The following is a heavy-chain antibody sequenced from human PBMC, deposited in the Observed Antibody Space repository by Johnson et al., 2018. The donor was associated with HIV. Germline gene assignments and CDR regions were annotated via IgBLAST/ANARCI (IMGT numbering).Heavy chain of an antibody. CDR1: GFTFGNYA. J-gene: IGHJ3*02. CDR2: ISFDGSSK. D-gene: IGHD3-10*01. V-gene: IGHV3-30*04. Sequence: VQVVESGGGVVQPGRSLRLSCAASGFTFGNYAMHWVRQAPGKGLEWVAVISFDGSSKYYADSVKGRFTFSRDNSNNTLYLQMNSLRPEDTAVYFCARCGRLLWSGPGAFDIWGQGTMVIVSS. CDR3: ARCGRLLWSGPGAFDI.